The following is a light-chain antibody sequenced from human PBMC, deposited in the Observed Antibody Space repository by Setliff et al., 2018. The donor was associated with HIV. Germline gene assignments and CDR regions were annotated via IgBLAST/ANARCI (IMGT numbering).Light chain of an antibody. CDR3: LIWPSNAHVV. CDR1: SDINVGSYN. V-gene: IGLV5-37*01. Sequence: QPVLTQPPSSSASPGESARLTCTLSSDINVGSYNIYWYQQKSGSPPRYLLYYYSDSDKGQGSGVPSRFSGSKDASANTGILLISGLQSEDEADYYCLIWPSNAHVVFGGGTKVTVL. J-gene: IGLJ2*01. CDR2: YYSDSDK.